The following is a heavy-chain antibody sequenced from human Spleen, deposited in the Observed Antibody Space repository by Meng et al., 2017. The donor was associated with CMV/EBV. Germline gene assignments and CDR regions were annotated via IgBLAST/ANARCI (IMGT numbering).Heavy chain of an antibody. CDR1: GGSISGYY. CDR3: ARGDCRSVSCPFDN. Sequence: AVSGGSISGYYWSWIHQPPGKGLEWIGEVSYGGGTNCNPSLKSRVTISVDTSRSQLSLNVTSVTAADTAVYYCARGDCRSVSCPFDNWGQGTLVTVSS. CDR2: VSYGGGT. D-gene: IGHD2-21*01. J-gene: IGHJ4*02. V-gene: IGHV4-34*01.